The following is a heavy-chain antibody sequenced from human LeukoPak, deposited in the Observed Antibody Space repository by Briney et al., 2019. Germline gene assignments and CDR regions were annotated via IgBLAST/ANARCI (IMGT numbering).Heavy chain of an antibody. J-gene: IGHJ5*02. CDR3: ARDVDTSGHSSPLDL. V-gene: IGHV3-33*01. CDR2: IHSDGTTP. D-gene: IGHD3-3*01. Sequence: GGSLRLSCAAAGFTFSNFGMHWVRQTPGKGLEWAAAIHSDGTTPYYGDSVTGRFTISRHTSKNTVYLQMNSLRAEDTAVYYCARDVDTSGHSSPLDLWGQGTLVTVSS. CDR1: GFTFSNFG.